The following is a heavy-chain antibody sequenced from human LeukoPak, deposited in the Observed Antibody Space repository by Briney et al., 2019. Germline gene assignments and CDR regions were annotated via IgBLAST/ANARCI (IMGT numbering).Heavy chain of an antibody. V-gene: IGHV3-48*03. CDR2: ISSSGSTI. Sequence: PGGSLRLSCAASGFTFSSYEMNWVRQAPGKGLEWVSYISSSGSTIYYADSVKGRFTISRDNAKNSLYLQMNSLRAEDTAVYYCAKDHSSGWPDPWGQGTLVTVSS. J-gene: IGHJ5*02. CDR1: GFTFSSYE. CDR3: AKDHSSGWPDP. D-gene: IGHD6-19*01.